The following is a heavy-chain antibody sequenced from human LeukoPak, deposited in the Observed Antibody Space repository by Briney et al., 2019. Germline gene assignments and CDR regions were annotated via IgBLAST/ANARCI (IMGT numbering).Heavy chain of an antibody. J-gene: IGHJ4*02. Sequence: GGSLRLSCAASGFTFSSYAMHWVRQAPGKGLGWVAVISYDGSNKYYADSVKGRFTISRDNSKNTLYLQMNSLRAEDTAVYYCARGYSYAELFDYWGQGTLVTVSS. D-gene: IGHD5-18*01. CDR1: GFTFSSYA. CDR3: ARGYSYAELFDY. V-gene: IGHV3-30*01. CDR2: ISYDGSNK.